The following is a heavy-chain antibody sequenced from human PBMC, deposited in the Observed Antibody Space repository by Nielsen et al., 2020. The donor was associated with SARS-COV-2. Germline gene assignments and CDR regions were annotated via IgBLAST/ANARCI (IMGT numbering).Heavy chain of an antibody. CDR3: ARDRGLGREGATYYYYAMDV. J-gene: IGHJ6*02. Sequence: PGKGLEWIGYIYYSGSTYYNPSLKSRVTISVDTSKNQFSLKLSSVTAADTAVYYCARDRGLGREGATYYYYAMDVWGQGTTVTVSS. V-gene: IGHV4-30-4*01. CDR2: IYYSGST. D-gene: IGHD1-26*01.